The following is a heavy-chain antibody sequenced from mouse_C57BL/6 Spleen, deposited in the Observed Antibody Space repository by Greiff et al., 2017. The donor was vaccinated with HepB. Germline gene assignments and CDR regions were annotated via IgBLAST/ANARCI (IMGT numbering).Heavy chain of an antibody. CDR3: ARRERITTVVAYYFDY. Sequence: VQLQQPGAELVMPGASVKLSCKASGYTFTSYWMHWVKQRPGQGLEWIGEIDPSDSYTNYNQKFKGKSTLTVDKSSSTAYMQLSSLTSEDSAVYYCARRERITTVVAYYFDYWGQGTTLTVSS. J-gene: IGHJ2*01. CDR1: GYTFTSYW. CDR2: IDPSDSYT. D-gene: IGHD1-1*01. V-gene: IGHV1-69*01.